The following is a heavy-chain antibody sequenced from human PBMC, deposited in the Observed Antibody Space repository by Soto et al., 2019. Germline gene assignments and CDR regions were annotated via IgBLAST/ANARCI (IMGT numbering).Heavy chain of an antibody. Sequence: PGGSLRLSCTASGFSSSSYAMHWIRQSPGKGLEWVAVISFNGNSLHYADSVKDRFTISRDNSKSTLYLQMSNMRTEDTAVYYCARTFDTITYYFDYWGQGTLVTVSS. J-gene: IGHJ4*02. D-gene: IGHD3-9*01. CDR1: GFSSSSYA. CDR2: ISFNGNSL. V-gene: IGHV3-30-3*01. CDR3: ARTFDTITYYFDY.